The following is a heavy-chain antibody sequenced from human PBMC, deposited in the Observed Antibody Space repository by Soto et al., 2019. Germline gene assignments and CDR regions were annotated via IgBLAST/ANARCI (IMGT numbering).Heavy chain of an antibody. J-gene: IGHJ4*02. V-gene: IGHV1-58*01. CDR3: AAAPGYGDYHALTI. CDR2: IVVGSGNT. Sequence: GASVKVSCKASGFTFTSSAVQWVRQARGQRLEWIGWIVVGSGNTNYAQKFQERVTITRDMSTSTAYMELSSLRSEDTAVYYCAAAPGYGDYHALTIWGQGTLVTVSS. CDR1: GFTFTSSA. D-gene: IGHD4-17*01.